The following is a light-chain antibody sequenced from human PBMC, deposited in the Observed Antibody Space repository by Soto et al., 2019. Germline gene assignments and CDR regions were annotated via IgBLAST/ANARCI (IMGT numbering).Light chain of an antibody. V-gene: IGKV4-1*01. CDR1: QSLLYKSDNKNS. J-gene: IGKJ4*01. CDR2: WAF. Sequence: DIVMTQSPDSLAVSLGERATINCKSSQSLLYKSDNKNSLAWYQQKPGQPPKLLIYWAFTRESGVPDRFSGSGSGTDFTLTISSLQAEDVAVYYCQQYDSTPLTFGGGTKVEIK. CDR3: QQYDSTPLT.